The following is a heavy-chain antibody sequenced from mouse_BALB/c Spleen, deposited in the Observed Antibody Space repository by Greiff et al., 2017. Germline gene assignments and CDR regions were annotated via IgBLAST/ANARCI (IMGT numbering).Heavy chain of an antibody. Sequence: EVQLQQSGGGLVQPGGSLKLSCAASGFTFSSYTMSWVRQTPEKRLEWVAYISNGGGSTYYPDTVKGRFTISRDNAKNTLYLQMSSLKSEDTAMYYCARQWGSYAMDYWGQGTSVTVSS. CDR3: ARQWGSYAMDY. CDR2: ISNGGGST. V-gene: IGHV5-12-2*01. D-gene: IGHD1-1*01. J-gene: IGHJ4*01. CDR1: GFTFSSYT.